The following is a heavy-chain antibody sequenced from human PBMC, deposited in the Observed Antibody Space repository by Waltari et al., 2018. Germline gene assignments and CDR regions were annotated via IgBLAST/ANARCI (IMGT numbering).Heavy chain of an antibody. V-gene: IGHV4-39*07. CDR1: GGSISSSSYY. CDR2: IYYSGST. J-gene: IGHJ4*02. CDR3: ARDSKVATIEGY. D-gene: IGHD5-12*01. Sequence: QLQLQESGPGLVKPSETLSLTCTVSGGSISSSSYYWGWIRQPPGKGLEWIGSIYYSGSTYYNPSLKSRVTISVDTSKNQFSLKLSSVTAADTAVYYWARDSKVATIEGYWGQGTLVTVSS.